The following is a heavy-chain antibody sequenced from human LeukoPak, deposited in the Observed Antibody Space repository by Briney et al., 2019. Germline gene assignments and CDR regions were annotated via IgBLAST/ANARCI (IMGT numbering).Heavy chain of an antibody. D-gene: IGHD3-22*01. CDR1: GFTVNNNY. J-gene: IGHJ4*02. Sequence: GGSLRLSCAASGFTVNNNYMSWVRQAPGKGLEWVSVIYSGDITYYADSVKGRFTISRDNSKNTLFLQMNSLRAEDSAVYYCATDREGDPSAYYLVGGQGTLITVSS. V-gene: IGHV3-53*01. CDR2: IYSGDIT. CDR3: ATDREGDPSAYYLV.